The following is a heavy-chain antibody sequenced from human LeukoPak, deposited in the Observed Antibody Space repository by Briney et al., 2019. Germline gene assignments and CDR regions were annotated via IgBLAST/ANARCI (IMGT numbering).Heavy chain of an antibody. CDR2: IYYSGST. J-gene: IGHJ6*02. CDR1: GGSISSYY. CDR3: ARLKVVVAANYYYYGMDV. Sequence: SETLSLTCTVSGGSISSYYWSWIRQPPGKGLEWIGYIYYSGSTNYNPSLKSRVTISVDTSKNQFSLKLSSVTAADTAVYYCARLKVVVAANYYYYGMDVWGQGTTVTVSS. V-gene: IGHV4-59*08. D-gene: IGHD2-15*01.